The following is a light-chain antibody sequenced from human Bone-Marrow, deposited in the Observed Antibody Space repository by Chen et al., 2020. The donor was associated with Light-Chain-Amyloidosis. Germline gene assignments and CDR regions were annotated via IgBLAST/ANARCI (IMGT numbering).Light chain of an antibody. CDR1: SSNIGINY. CDR2: RNN. V-gene: IGLV1-47*01. CDR3: AAWDGSLMSYD. J-gene: IGLJ1*01. Sequence: QSVLTQPPSASGTPGQRVTISCSGASSNIGINYVYWYQHFPGAAPNLLIHRNNQRPSGVPDRFAAAKEGNAACLAIRWLRSEDESDYDCAAWDGSLMSYDCGTGPKVIVL.